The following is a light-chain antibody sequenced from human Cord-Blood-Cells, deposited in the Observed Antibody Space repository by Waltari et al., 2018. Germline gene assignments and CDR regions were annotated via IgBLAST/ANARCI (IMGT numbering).Light chain of an antibody. J-gene: IGKJ4*01. CDR1: QSVSSSY. Sequence: EIVLTQSPGTLSLSPGERATIPCRSSQSVSSSYLAWYQQKPGLAHRLLIYGASSSATGIPDRYSGNGSGTEFTLTIIRLEPEDFAVYYCQQYGSSPTFGGGTKVEIK. CDR3: QQYGSSPT. CDR2: GAS. V-gene: IGKV3-20*01.